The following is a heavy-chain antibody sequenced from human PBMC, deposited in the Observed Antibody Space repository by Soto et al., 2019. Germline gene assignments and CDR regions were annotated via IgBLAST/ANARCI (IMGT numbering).Heavy chain of an antibody. CDR2: LNNYGNT. CDR1: GGSISSYR. CDR3: GRESGETWDYEDS. Sequence: SETLSLTCTVSGGSISSYRWSWIRQPAGKGLEWIGCLNNYGNTQYNPALKRRVTVSVATSRNQFFLTLMSVTAEDSAVYHCGRESGETWDYEDSWGQGTPVTVSS. J-gene: IGHJ5*02. D-gene: IGHD1-7*01. V-gene: IGHV4-4*07.